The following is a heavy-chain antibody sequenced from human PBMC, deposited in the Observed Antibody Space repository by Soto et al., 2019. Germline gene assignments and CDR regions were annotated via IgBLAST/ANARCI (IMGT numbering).Heavy chain of an antibody. D-gene: IGHD3-22*01. V-gene: IGHV3-7*03. CDR2: IKKDGSEK. Sequence: EVQLVESGGGLVQPGGSLGLSCEASGFIFSDYWMAWVRQGPGKGLEWVASIKKDGSEKYYGDSVRGRFTISRDNSKNSLFLQMNSLRAEDTALYYCAKGGGTYYAGLFDSWGQGALVTVSS. J-gene: IGHJ5*01. CDR1: GFIFSDYW. CDR3: AKGGGTYYAGLFDS.